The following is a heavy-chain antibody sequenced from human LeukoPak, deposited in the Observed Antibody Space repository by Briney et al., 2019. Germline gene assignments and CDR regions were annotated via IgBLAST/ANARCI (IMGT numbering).Heavy chain of an antibody. CDR1: GGSISSSSYY. D-gene: IGHD6-19*01. V-gene: IGHV4-39*07. Sequence: PSETLSLTCTVSGGSISSSSYYWGWIRQPPGKGLEWIGEINHSGSTNYNPSLKSRVTISVDTSKNQFSLKLSSVTAADTAVYYCARARYSSGWYDYWGQGTLVTVSS. J-gene: IGHJ4*02. CDR2: INHSGST. CDR3: ARARYSSGWYDY.